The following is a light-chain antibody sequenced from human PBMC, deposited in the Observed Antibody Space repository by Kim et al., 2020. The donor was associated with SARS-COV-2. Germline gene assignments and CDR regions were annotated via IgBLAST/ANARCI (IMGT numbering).Light chain of an antibody. V-gene: IGLV1-40*01. CDR1: TSNIGAGYD. CDR3: QSYDNSLSGYV. J-gene: IGLJ1*01. CDR2: VNI. Sequence: QRVTISCTGSTSNIGAGYDGHWYQQLPGTAPKLLIYVNINRPSGVPDRFSGSKSGTSASLAITGLQAEDEADYYCQSYDNSLSGYVFGTGTKVTVL.